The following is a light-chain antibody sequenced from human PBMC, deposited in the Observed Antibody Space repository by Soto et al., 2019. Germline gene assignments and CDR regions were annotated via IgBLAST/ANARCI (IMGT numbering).Light chain of an antibody. V-gene: IGKV3-15*01. CDR3: QEYSKWPLFT. Sequence: EIVVTQSPGILSVSPGDRATLSCRASQSVGRNLAWYQQKPGQAPTLLIYAASTRATGLPARFSGSGSGTDFTLTISSLQSEDCAVYYCQEYSKWPLFTFGRGTRVDIK. J-gene: IGKJ3*01. CDR1: QSVGRN. CDR2: AAS.